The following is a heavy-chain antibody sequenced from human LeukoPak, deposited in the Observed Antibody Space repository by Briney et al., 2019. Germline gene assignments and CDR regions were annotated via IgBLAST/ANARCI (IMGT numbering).Heavy chain of an antibody. CDR3: ARGRRVYSSGWYSPTDY. Sequence: SETLSLTCAVYGGSFSGYYWSWIRQPPGKGLEWIGEINHSGSTNYNPSLKSRVTISVDTSKNQFSLKLSSVTAADTAVYYCARGRRVYSSGWYSPTDYRGQGTLVTVSS. CDR2: INHSGST. J-gene: IGHJ4*02. CDR1: GGSFSGYY. V-gene: IGHV4-34*01. D-gene: IGHD6-19*01.